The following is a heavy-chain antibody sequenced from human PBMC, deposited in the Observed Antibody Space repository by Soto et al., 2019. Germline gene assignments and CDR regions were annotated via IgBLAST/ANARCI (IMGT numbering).Heavy chain of an antibody. CDR2: NYYSGFT. CDR1: DSSISSGGYC. Sequence: PSESMSLTCTVSDSSISSGGYCWTWIRQHPGKGLEWIGYNYYSGFTYYNPSLKSRVTISLDTSKNQFSLKLSSVTAADTAVYYCARGSSIAVLYYGKDVWGQGTTVTVS. D-gene: IGHD6-6*01. CDR3: ARGSSIAVLYYGKDV. J-gene: IGHJ6*02. V-gene: IGHV4-31*03.